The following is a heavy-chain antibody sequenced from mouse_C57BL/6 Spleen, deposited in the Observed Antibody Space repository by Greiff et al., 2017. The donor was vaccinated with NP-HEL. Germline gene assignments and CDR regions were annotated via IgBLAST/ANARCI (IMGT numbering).Heavy chain of an antibody. CDR2: INYDGSST. V-gene: IGHV5-16*01. Sequence: EVQLVESEGGLVQPGSSMKLSCTASGFTFSDYYMAWVRQVPEKGLEWVANINYDGSSTYYLDSLKSRFIISRDNAKNILYLQMSSLKSEDTATYYCARGFYGNYWYFDVWGTGTTVTVSS. J-gene: IGHJ1*03. D-gene: IGHD2-1*01. CDR1: GFTFSDYY. CDR3: ARGFYGNYWYFDV.